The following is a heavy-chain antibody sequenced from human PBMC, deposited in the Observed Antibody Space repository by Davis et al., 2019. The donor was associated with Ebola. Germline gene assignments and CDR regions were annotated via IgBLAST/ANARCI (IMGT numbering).Heavy chain of an antibody. CDR2: INPSGGST. J-gene: IGHJ6*02. V-gene: IGHV1-46*01. Sequence: ASVKVSCKASGYTFTSYYMHWVRQAPGQGLEWMGIINPSGGSTSYAQKFQGRVTTTRDTSTSTVYMELRSLRSDDTAVYYSASSSSHNTDYYYYGMDVWGQGTTVTVSS. CDR1: GYTFTSYY. D-gene: IGHD6-13*01. CDR3: ASSSSHNTDYYYYGMDV.